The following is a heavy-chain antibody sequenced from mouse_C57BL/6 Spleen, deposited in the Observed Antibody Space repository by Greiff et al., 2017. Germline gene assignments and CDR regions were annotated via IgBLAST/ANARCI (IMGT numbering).Heavy chain of an antibody. CDR1: GFTFSDYG. J-gene: IGHJ1*03. D-gene: IGHD1-1*01. CDR2: ISSGSSTI. V-gene: IGHV5-17*01. CDR3: ATTVVATRYFDV. Sequence: EVKLQESGGGLVKPGGSLKLSCAASGFTFSDYGMHWVRQAPEKGLEWVAYISSGSSTIYYADTVKGRFTISRDNAKNTLFLQMTSLRSEDTAMYYCATTVVATRYFDVWGTGTTVTVSS.